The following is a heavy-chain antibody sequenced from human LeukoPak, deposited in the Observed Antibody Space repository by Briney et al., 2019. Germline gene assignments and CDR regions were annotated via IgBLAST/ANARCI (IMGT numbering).Heavy chain of an antibody. Sequence: PSETLALTCTVSGGSISSYYWSWIRQPPGKGLEWIGYIYYSGSTNYNPSLKSRVTISVDTSKNQFSLKPSSVTAADPAVYYCASSDPVDTANGYYGMDVWGQGTTVTVSS. CDR1: GGSISSYY. CDR2: IYYSGST. J-gene: IGHJ6*02. V-gene: IGHV4-59*08. CDR3: ASSDPVDTANGYYGMDV. D-gene: IGHD5-18*01.